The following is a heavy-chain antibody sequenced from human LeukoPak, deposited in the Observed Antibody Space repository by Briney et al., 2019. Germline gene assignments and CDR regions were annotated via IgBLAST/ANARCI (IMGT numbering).Heavy chain of an antibody. CDR2: ISDGGSEK. J-gene: IGHJ4*02. CDR3: AREGFSLDY. V-gene: IGHV3-30*04. CDR1: GFTFNSYA. Sequence: GRSLRLSCAASGFTFNSYALHWVRQAPGKGLEWMAFISDGGSEKYYADSVKVRFIISRDNSKNTLYLQMDSLISEDTAVYYCAREGFSLDYWGQGTLVTVSS.